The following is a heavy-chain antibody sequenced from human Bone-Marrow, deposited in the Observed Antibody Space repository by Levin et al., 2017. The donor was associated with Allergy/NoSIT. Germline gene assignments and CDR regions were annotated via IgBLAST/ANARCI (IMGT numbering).Heavy chain of an antibody. D-gene: IGHD6-19*01. CDR3: ARDASGGSSGWYYFDY. CDR2: INQDGSEI. Sequence: GGSLRLSCAASGFTFRNHWMNWVRQAPGKGLEWVATINQDGSEIYYVDSVRGRFTISRDDGKNSLYLQMNSLRDGETAVYYCARDASGGSSGWYYFDYWGQGTLVTVSS. V-gene: IGHV3-7*01. J-gene: IGHJ4*02. CDR1: GFTFRNHW.